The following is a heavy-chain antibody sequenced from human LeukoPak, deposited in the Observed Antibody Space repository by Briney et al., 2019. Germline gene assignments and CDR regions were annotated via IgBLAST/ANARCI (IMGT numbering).Heavy chain of an antibody. J-gene: IGHJ5*02. D-gene: IGHD5-12*01. CDR3: AKEQRGYSGYMVGSCFDP. V-gene: IGHV3-20*04. CDR2: INWNGGTT. CDR1: GFIFDDYA. Sequence: GGSLRLSCAASGFIFDDYAMSWVRQAPGKGLEWVSGINWNGGTTAHADSMKGRFTISRDNAKNSLYLQMNSLRAEDTALYYCAKEQRGYSGYMVGSCFDPWGQGTLVTVSS.